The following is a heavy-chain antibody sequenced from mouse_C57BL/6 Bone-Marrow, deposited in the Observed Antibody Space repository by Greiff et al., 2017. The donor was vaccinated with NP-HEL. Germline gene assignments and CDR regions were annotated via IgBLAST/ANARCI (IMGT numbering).Heavy chain of an antibody. D-gene: IGHD2-5*01. CDR1: GFNIKDDY. J-gene: IGHJ2*01. CDR2: IDPENGDT. CDR3: TRGSNYGGDF. V-gene: IGHV14-4*01. Sequence: VQLKQSGAGLVRPGASVKLSCTASGFNIKDDYMHWVKQRPEQGLEWIGWIDPENGDTEYASEFQGKATITADTYTNTAYLHLSSLTSEDTAFYYCTRGSNYGGDFWGQGTTLTVSS.